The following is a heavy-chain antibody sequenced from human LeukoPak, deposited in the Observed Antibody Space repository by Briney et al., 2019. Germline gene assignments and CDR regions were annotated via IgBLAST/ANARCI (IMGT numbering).Heavy chain of an antibody. D-gene: IGHD6-19*01. Sequence: PSETLSLTCAVSGYSISSGYYWGWIRQPPGKGLEWMRSIYHSGSTYYNPSLKSRVTISVDTSKNQFSLKLSSVTAADTAVYYCARQGIAVAGGMDDAFDIWGQGTMVTVSS. CDR1: GYSISSGYY. CDR3: ARQGIAVAGGMDDAFDI. V-gene: IGHV4-38-2*01. CDR2: IYHSGST. J-gene: IGHJ3*02.